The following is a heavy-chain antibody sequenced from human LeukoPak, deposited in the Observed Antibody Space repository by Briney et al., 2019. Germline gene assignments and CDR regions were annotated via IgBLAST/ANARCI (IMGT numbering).Heavy chain of an antibody. CDR2: IWYDGSNK. J-gene: IGHJ4*02. Sequence: GGSLRLSCAASGFTFSSYGMHWVRQAPGKGLEWVAVIWYDGSNKYYADSVKGRFTISRDNSKNTLYLQMNSLSAEDTAVYYCARGYYYDSSGYYYAPFYWGQGTLVTVSS. CDR1: GFTFSSYG. V-gene: IGHV3-33*01. CDR3: ARGYYYDSSGYYYAPFY. D-gene: IGHD3-22*01.